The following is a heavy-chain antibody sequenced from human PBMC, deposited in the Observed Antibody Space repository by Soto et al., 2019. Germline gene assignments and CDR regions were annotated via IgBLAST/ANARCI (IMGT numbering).Heavy chain of an antibody. CDR2: ISGSGGST. J-gene: IGHJ4*02. CDR3: AKGSCGGSCYSVDY. V-gene: IGHV3-23*01. Sequence: GGSLRLSCAASGFTFSSYAMSWVRQAPGKGLEWVSAISGSGGSTYYADSVKGRFTISRDNSKNTLYLQMNSLRAEDTAVYYCAKGSCGGSCYSVDYWGQGTLVTVSS. D-gene: IGHD2-15*01. CDR1: GFTFSSYA.